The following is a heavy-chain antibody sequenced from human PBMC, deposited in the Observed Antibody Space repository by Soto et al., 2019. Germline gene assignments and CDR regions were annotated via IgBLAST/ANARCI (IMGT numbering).Heavy chain of an antibody. D-gene: IGHD2-2*01. CDR1: GFTFSSYG. CDR3: AKAPYQPLFRRYYYYGMDV. V-gene: IGHV3-30*18. J-gene: IGHJ6*02. CDR2: ISYDGSNK. Sequence: GGSLRLSCAASGFTFSSYGMHWVRQAPGKGLEWVAVISYDGSNKYYADSVKGRFTISRDNSKNTLYLQMNSLRAEDTAVYYCAKAPYQPLFRRYYYYGMDVWGPGTTVTVSS.